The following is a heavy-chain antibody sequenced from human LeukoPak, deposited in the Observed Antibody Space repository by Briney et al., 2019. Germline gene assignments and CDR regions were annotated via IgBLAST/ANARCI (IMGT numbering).Heavy chain of an antibody. CDR2: IWYDGSNK. J-gene: IGHJ3*02. V-gene: IGHV3-33*01. D-gene: IGHD6-13*01. Sequence: PGRSLRLSCAASGFTFSSYGVHWVRQAPGKGLEWVAVIWYDGSNKYYADSVKGRFTISRDNSKNTLYLQMNSLRAEDTAVYYCAIIAGGDAFDIWGQGTMVTVSS. CDR3: AIIAGGDAFDI. CDR1: GFTFSSYG.